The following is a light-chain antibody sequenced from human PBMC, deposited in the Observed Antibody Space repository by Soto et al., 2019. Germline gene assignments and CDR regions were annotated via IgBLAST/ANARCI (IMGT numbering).Light chain of an antibody. J-gene: IGKJ1*01. V-gene: IGKV1-39*01. CDR2: GAS. CDR1: QSIHTY. CDR3: QQSYSTPPT. Sequence: DIQMTQSPSSLSASVGDRVTITCRASQSIHTYLNWYRQRPGKAPTLLIYGASSFQSGVPSRFSGSGSGTDFSLTISSLEREDFATYYCQQSYSTPPTFGQGTKVDIK.